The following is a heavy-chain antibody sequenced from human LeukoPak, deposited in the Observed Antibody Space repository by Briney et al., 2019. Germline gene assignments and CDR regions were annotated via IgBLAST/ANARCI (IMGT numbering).Heavy chain of an antibody. D-gene: IGHD3-3*01. J-gene: IGHJ4*02. CDR1: EFTFSSY. V-gene: IGHV3-23*01. CDR2: ISGSGGST. Sequence: PGGSLRLSCAASEFTFSSYMNWVRQAPGKGLEWVSAISGSGGSTYYADSVKGRFTISRDNSKNTLYLQMNSLRAEDTAVYYCAKDERYDFWSGYLDYWGQGTLVTVSS. CDR3: AKDERYDFWSGYLDY.